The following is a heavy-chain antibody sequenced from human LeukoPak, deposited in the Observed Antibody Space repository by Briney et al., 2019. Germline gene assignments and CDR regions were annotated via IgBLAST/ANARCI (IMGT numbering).Heavy chain of an antibody. CDR2: ISWNSGSI. J-gene: IGHJ4*02. CDR1: GFTFDDYA. CDR3: AKDIRGDYILDY. Sequence: GGSLRLSCAASGFTFDDYAMHWVRQAPGKGLEWVSGISWNSGSIGYADSVEGRFTISRDNAKNSLYLQMNSLRAEDTALYYCAKDIRGDYILDYWGQGTLVTVSS. V-gene: IGHV3-9*01. D-gene: IGHD4-17*01.